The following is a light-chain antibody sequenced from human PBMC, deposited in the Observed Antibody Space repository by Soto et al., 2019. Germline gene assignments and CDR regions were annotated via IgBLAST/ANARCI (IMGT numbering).Light chain of an antibody. CDR2: DVS. Sequence: QSELTQPASVSGSPGQSITISCTGTSSEVGGYNYVSWYQQHPGKAPKLMIYDVSNRPSGVSNRFSGSKSGNTASLTISGLQAEDEADYYCSSYTSSSTPYVFGTGTKVTVL. J-gene: IGLJ1*01. CDR1: SSEVGGYNY. V-gene: IGLV2-14*01. CDR3: SSYTSSSTPYV.